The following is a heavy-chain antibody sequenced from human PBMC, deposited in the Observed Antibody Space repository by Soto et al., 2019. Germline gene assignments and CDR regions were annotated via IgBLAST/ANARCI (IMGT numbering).Heavy chain of an antibody. D-gene: IGHD3-10*01. CDR1: GGSISSGGYY. CDR3: AAMVRGVITSFDY. V-gene: IGHV4-31*03. J-gene: IGHJ4*02. CDR2: IYYSGST. Sequence: QVQLQESGPGLVKPSQTLSLTCTVSGGSISSGGYYWSWIRQHPGKGLEWIGYIYYSGSTYYNPSLKSGVTISVDTPKNQFSLKLSSVTAADTAVYYCAAMVRGVITSFDYGGQGTLVPVSS.